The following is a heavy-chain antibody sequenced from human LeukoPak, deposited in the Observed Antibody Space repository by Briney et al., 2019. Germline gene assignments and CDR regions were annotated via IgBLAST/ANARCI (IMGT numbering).Heavy chain of an antibody. Sequence: GGSLRLSCAASGFILSQYGSNWVRQAPGKGLEWVSHIRYTSETFYADSVEGRFTISRDHARNSLYLQMNNLRGEDTAIYYCARDAGNSGYGCDLWGQGTLVTVSS. CDR1: GFILSQYG. CDR2: IRYTSET. J-gene: IGHJ5*02. D-gene: IGHD5-12*01. V-gene: IGHV3-48*01. CDR3: ARDAGNSGYGCDL.